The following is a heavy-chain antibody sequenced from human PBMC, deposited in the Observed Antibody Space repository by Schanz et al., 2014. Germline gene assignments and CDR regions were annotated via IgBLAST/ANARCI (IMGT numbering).Heavy chain of an antibody. CDR2: ISGNGGST. V-gene: IGHV3-23*04. CDR1: GFTFSSYG. D-gene: IGHD2-15*01. Sequence: QLVESGGGLVQPGRSLRLSCAASGFTFSSYGMSWVRQAPGKGLEWVSAISGNGGSTYFADSVKGRFTISRDNSDNTLFLQMNSLRAEDTAVYYCAKVREWWPYYFDYWGQGTLVTVSS. J-gene: IGHJ4*02. CDR3: AKVREWWPYYFDY.